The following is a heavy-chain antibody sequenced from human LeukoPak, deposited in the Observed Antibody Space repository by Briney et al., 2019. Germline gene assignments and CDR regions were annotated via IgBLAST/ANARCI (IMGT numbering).Heavy chain of an antibody. V-gene: IGHV3-33*01. Sequence: GRSLRLSCAASGFAFSGYGMHWVRQAPGKGLEWVAVIWYDGSNKYYEDSVKGRSTISRDTSTNTLYLQMNSLRVDDTAVYYCARDNYCSSTDCYNFDYWGQGTLVTVSS. CDR1: GFAFSGYG. CDR3: ARDNYCSSTDCYNFDY. CDR2: IWYDGSNK. D-gene: IGHD2-2*02. J-gene: IGHJ4*02.